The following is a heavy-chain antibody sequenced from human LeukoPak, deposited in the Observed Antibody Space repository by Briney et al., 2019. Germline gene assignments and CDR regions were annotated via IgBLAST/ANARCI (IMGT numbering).Heavy chain of an antibody. D-gene: IGHD3-3*01. V-gene: IGHV3-66*02. CDR3: ARDLGPINYDFWSGYYRNAFDI. Sequence: GGSLRLSCAASGFTVSSNYMSWVRQAPGKGLEWVSVIYSGGSTYYADSVKGRFTISRDNSKNTLYLQMNSLRAEDTAVYYCARDLGPINYDFWSGYYRNAFDIWGQGTMVTVSS. CDR1: GFTVSSNY. J-gene: IGHJ3*02. CDR2: IYSGGST.